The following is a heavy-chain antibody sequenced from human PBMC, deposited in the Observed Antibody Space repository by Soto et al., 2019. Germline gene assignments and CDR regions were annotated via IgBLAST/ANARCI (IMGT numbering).Heavy chain of an antibody. Sequence: GGSLRLSCAASGFTFSSYGMHWVRQAPGKGLEWVAVISYDGSNKYYADSVKGRFTISRDNSKNTLYLQMNSLRAEDTAVYYCAKATGYSSSWLYYYYYYGMDVWGQGTTVTVSS. CDR3: AKATGYSSSWLYYYYYYGMDV. CDR2: ISYDGSNK. J-gene: IGHJ6*02. V-gene: IGHV3-30*18. D-gene: IGHD6-13*01. CDR1: GFTFSSYG.